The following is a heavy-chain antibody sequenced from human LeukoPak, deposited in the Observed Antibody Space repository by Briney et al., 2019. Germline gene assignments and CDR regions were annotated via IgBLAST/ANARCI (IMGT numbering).Heavy chain of an antibody. CDR2: INPDGGYT. Sequence: ASVKVSCKASGFTFTDYYIHWVRQAPGQGREWVGCINPDGGYTIYAQQFQGRVSLTRDTSISTAYMEVRRLTSDDTAVYYCARGSIILNYYAMDVWGQGTTVTVSS. V-gene: IGHV1-2*02. J-gene: IGHJ6*02. CDR1: GFTFTDYY. CDR3: ARGSIILNYYAMDV.